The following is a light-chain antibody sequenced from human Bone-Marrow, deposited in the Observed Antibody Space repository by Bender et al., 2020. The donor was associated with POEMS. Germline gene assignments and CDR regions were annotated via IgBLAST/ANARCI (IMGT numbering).Light chain of an antibody. CDR1: SSDVGGFDY. V-gene: IGLV2-14*01. J-gene: IGLJ1*01. Sequence: QSALTQSASVSGSPGQSITISCTGTSSDVGGFDYVSWYQQHPGKAPKLMLYEVSNRPSGISNRFSGSKSGDTASLTISGLQAEDEADYYCGSYTRNTKYVFGSGTKVTVL. CDR3: GSYTRNTKYV. CDR2: EVS.